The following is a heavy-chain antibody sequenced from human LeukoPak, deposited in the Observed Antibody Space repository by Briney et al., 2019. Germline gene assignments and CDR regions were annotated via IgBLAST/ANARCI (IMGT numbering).Heavy chain of an antibody. CDR1: GDSVSSNSAA. V-gene: IGHV6-1*01. CDR2: TYYRSKWYN. D-gene: IGHD1-26*01. CDR3: ARGKLQWELLVAPHYYYYYMDV. Sequence: SQTLSLTCAISGDSVSSNSAAWNWIRQSPSRGLEWLGRTYYRSKWYNDYAVSVKSRITINPDTSKNQFSLQLNSVTPEDTAVYYCARGKLQWELLVAPHYYYYYMDVWGKGTTVTVSS. J-gene: IGHJ6*03.